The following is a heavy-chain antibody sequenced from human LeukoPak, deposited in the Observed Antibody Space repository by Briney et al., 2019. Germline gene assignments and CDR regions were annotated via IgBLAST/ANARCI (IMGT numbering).Heavy chain of an antibody. CDR3: AKDYYDSSGYYYGHDAFDI. Sequence: PGGSLRLSCAASGSTFSSYAMSWVRQAPGKGLEWVSAISGSGGSTYYADSVKGRFTISRDNSKNTLYLQMNSLRAEDTAVYYCAKDYYDSSGYYYGHDAFDIWGQGTMVTVSS. CDR1: GSTFSSYA. CDR2: ISGSGGST. V-gene: IGHV3-23*01. D-gene: IGHD3-22*01. J-gene: IGHJ3*02.